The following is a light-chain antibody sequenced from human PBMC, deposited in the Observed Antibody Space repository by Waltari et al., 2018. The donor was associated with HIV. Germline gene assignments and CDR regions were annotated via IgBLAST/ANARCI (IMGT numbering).Light chain of an antibody. CDR3: SSYTSSSTLGV. CDR1: SSDIGGYNY. J-gene: IGLJ1*01. V-gene: IGLV2-14*03. Sequence: QSALTQPASVSGSPGQSITISCTGTSSDIGGYNYVSWYQQHPGKAPTLMISDVSHRPSGVSNRFSGSKSGNPASLTISGLQAEDEADYYCSSYTSSSTLGVFGSGTKVTVL. CDR2: DVS.